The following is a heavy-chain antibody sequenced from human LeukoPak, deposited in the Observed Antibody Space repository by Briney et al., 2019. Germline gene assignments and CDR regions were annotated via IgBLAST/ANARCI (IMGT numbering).Heavy chain of an antibody. V-gene: IGHV3-74*01. Sequence: GGSLRLSCAASGFTFSIYWMHWVRQAPGKGLVWVSRINSDASSTTYADSVKGRFTISRDTARNTLYLQMNSLRADDTAVYYCARVGYSYGSYYFDYWGQGTLVTVSS. J-gene: IGHJ4*02. CDR2: INSDASST. CDR1: GFTFSIYW. CDR3: ARVGYSYGSYYFDY. D-gene: IGHD5-18*01.